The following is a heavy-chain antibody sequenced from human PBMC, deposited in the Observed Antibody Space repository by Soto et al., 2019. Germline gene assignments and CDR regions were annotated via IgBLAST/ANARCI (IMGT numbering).Heavy chain of an antibody. CDR3: AKDHRLWFGELYTYYYYGMDV. V-gene: IGHV3-30*18. CDR1: GFTFSSYG. CDR2: ISYDGSNK. D-gene: IGHD3-10*01. Sequence: GGSLRLSCAASGFTFSSYGMHWVRQAPGKGLEWVAVISYDGSNKYYADSVKGRFTISRDNSKNTLYLQMNSLRAEDTAVYYCAKDHRLWFGELYTYYYYGMDVWGQGTTVTVSS. J-gene: IGHJ6*02.